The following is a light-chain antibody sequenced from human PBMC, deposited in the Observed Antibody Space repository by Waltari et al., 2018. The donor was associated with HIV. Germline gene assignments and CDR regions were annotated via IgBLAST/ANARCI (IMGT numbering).Light chain of an antibody. J-gene: IGLJ3*02. CDR2: GNN. CDR3: ATWDDSLNVV. CDR1: SSNIGSNY. V-gene: IGLV1-47*01. Sequence: QSVLTQPPSASGTPGQRVTISCSGSSSNIGSNYVYWYQQLPGTAPKLLFYGNNRRPAGVPDRFSGSKSGTSASLAISGLRSEDEADYYCATWDDSLNVVFGGGTKLTVL.